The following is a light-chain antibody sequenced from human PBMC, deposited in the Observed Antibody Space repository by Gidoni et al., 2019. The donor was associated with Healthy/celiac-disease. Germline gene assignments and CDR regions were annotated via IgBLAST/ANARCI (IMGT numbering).Light chain of an antibody. J-gene: IGKJ5*01. Sequence: EIVMTQSPATLSVSPGERATLSCRGSQSVSSNLAWYQQKPGQAPRLLIYGASTRATGIPARFSDSGSGTEFTLTISSLQSEDFAVYYCQQYNNWPSITFGQGTRLEIK. CDR1: QSVSSN. CDR3: QQYNNWPSIT. CDR2: GAS. V-gene: IGKV3-15*01.